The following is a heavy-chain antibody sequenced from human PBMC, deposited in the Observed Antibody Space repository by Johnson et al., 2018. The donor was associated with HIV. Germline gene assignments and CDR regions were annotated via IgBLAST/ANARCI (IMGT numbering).Heavy chain of an antibody. CDR3: ARGVDGAFDI. J-gene: IGHJ3*02. CDR2: ISYDGSNK. CDR1: GFTFSSYA. Sequence: QMLLVESGGGVVQPGRSLRLSCAASGFTFSSYAIHWVRQAPGKGLEWVAAISYDGSNKYYADSVKGRFTISRDNSKTTLYLQMNSLRAGDTAVYYCARGVDGAFDIWGQGTMVTVSS. D-gene: IGHD3-10*01. V-gene: IGHV3-30*04.